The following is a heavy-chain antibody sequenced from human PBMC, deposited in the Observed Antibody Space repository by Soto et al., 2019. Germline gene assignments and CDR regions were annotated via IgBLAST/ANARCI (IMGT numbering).Heavy chain of an antibody. V-gene: IGHV3-66*04. CDR2: IYGGGNT. J-gene: IGHJ4*02. D-gene: IGHD1-26*01. CDR1: GFSVSSNY. Sequence: GGSLRLSCAAFGFSVSSNYMTWVRQAPGKGPEWVAIIYGGGNTFYADSVKGRFTISRDNSRNTLYLQMNSLRAEDTAVYYCVRQYSGSLDYWGQGTLVTVSS. CDR3: VRQYSGSLDY.